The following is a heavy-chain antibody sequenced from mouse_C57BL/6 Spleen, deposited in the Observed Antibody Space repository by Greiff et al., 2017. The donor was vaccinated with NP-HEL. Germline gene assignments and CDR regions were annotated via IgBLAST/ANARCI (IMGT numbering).Heavy chain of an antibody. Sequence: EVKLMESGEGLVKPGGSLKLSCAASGFTFSSYAMSWVRQTPEKRLEWVAYISSGGDYIYYADTVKGRFTISRDNARNTLYLQMSSLKSEDTAMYYCTSDDGYFAYWGQGTLVTVSA. CDR2: ISSGGDYI. CDR3: TSDDGYFAY. D-gene: IGHD2-3*01. CDR1: GFTFSSYA. J-gene: IGHJ3*01. V-gene: IGHV5-9-1*02.